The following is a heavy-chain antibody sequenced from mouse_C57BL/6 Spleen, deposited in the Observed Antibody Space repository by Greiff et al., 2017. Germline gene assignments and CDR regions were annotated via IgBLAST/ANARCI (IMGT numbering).Heavy chain of an antibody. D-gene: IGHD2-4*01. J-gene: IGHJ2*01. Sequence: VQLKQSGPELVKPGASVKISCKASGYSFTGYYMNWVKQSPEKSLEWIGEINPSTGGTTYNQKFKAKATLTVDKSSSTAYMQLKSLTSEDSAVYYCARKVIYYDYVFDYWGQGTTLTVSS. CDR2: INPSTGGT. CDR1: GYSFTGYY. V-gene: IGHV1-42*01. CDR3: ARKVIYYDYVFDY.